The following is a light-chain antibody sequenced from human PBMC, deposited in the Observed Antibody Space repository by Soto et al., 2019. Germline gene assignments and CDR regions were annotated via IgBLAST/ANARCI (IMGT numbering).Light chain of an antibody. CDR3: QQFSGYPLT. CDR2: GAS. Sequence: DIQITQSPSTLSASFGGRITLPCRASQGISSHLAWYQQRPGKAPVLLIYGASNLQSGVPSRFSGSGSGTAFTLTISSLQPEDFATYYCQQFSGYPLTFGQGTRLEIK. J-gene: IGKJ5*01. CDR1: QGISSH. V-gene: IGKV1-9*01.